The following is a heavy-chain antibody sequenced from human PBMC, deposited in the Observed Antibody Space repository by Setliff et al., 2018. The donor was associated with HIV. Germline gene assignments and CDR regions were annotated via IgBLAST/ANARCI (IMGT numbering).Heavy chain of an antibody. CDR1: GGSINSYF. CDR2: IYYTGST. J-gene: IGHJ4*02. D-gene: IGHD3-16*02. V-gene: IGHV4-59*08. CDR3: ASSFVIGLVPY. Sequence: SETLSLTCTVSGGSINSYFWSWIRQPPGKGLEWIAYIYYTGSTYYNPALKSRVTISLDTSKNQFSLKLSSVTAADTAIYYFASSFVIGLVPYWGQGTLVTVSS.